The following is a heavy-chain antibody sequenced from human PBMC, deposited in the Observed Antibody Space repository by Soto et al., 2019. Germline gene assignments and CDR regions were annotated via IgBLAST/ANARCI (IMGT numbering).Heavy chain of an antibody. Sequence: GGSLRLSCAASGFTFSTYAMSWVRQAPGKGLEWVSAISGSGGSTFYADSVKGRFTISRDNSINTLYLQMNSLRTEDTAVYYCAHPRGFGVFDAYDFWGQGTMVTVS. CDR2: ISGSGGST. J-gene: IGHJ3*01. D-gene: IGHD3-10*01. CDR3: AHPRGFGVFDAYDF. CDR1: GFTFSTYA. V-gene: IGHV3-23*01.